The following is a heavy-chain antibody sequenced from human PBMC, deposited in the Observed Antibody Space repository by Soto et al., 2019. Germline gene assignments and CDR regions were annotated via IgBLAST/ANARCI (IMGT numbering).Heavy chain of an antibody. V-gene: IGHV5-51*01. CDR1: GYSFSRYW. J-gene: IGHJ5*02. CDR3: ASHVSGNWFDP. Sequence: GESLKISCKGFGYSFSRYWIGWVRQMPGKGLEWMGITNPGDSDIRYSPSFQGQATISVDKSISTAYLQWSSLKASDTAMYYCASHVSGNWFDPWGQGTQVTVSS. D-gene: IGHD1-26*01. CDR2: TNPGDSDI.